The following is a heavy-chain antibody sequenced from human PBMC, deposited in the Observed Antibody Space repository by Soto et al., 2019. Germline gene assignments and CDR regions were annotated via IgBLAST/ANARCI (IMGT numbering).Heavy chain of an antibody. D-gene: IGHD3-22*01. V-gene: IGHV4-34*01. CDR2: INHSGST. CDR3: ARVKRDYYDSSGYYNYYYYYGMDV. J-gene: IGHJ6*02. Sequence: SETLSLTCAAYGGSFSGYYWSWIRQPPGKGLEWIGEINHSGSTNYNPSLKSRVTISVDTSKNQFSLKLSSVTAADTAVYYCARVKRDYYDSSGYYNYYYYYGMDVWGQGTTVTVS. CDR1: GGSFSGYY.